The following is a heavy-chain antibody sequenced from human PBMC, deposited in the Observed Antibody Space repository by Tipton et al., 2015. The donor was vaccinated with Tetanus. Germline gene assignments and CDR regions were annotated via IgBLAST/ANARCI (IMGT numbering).Heavy chain of an antibody. CDR1: GFTFTDFY. D-gene: IGHD1-26*01. J-gene: IGHJ4*02. CDR2: ITGSGSTI. Sequence: GSLRLSCAASGFTFTDFYMSWIRQASGKGLEWLSYITGSGSTIHYADSVKGRFTISRDYAKNSLYLQMNGLRADDTAIYYCARDDSGTLDYWGQGTLVTVSS. CDR3: ARDDSGTLDY. V-gene: IGHV3-11*01.